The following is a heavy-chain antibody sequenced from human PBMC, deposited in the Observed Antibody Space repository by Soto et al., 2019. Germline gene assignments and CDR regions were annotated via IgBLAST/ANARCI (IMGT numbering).Heavy chain of an antibody. CDR1: GYTFSDHY. V-gene: IGHV1-2*02. CDR3: ARVPVSDFVWGSYRYTFDY. CDR2: INPDNGGT. D-gene: IGHD3-16*02. Sequence: QGQLVQSGAEVKKPGASVKVSCKASGYTFSDHYITWVRQAPGQGLEWIGWINPDNGGTNYALNFRGRVTMTMDTSISTAYMELTSLTSDDTAVYFCARVPVSDFVWGSYRYTFDYWGQGTLVTVSS. J-gene: IGHJ4*02.